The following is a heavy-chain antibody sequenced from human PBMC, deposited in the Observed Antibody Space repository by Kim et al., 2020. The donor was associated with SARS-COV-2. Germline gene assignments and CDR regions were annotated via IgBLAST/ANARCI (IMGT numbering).Heavy chain of an antibody. D-gene: IGHD3-22*01. J-gene: IGHJ4*02. V-gene: IGHV3-53*01. CDR1: GFTVSSNY. CDR3: ARARIVVGEIDY. Sequence: GGSLRLSCAASGFTVSSNYMSWVRQAPGKGLEWVSAIYSDGSTYYADSVKCRFTISRDNSTNTLYLQMNSLRAEDTAVYHCARARIVVGEIDYWGQGTLVTVSS. CDR2: IYSDGST.